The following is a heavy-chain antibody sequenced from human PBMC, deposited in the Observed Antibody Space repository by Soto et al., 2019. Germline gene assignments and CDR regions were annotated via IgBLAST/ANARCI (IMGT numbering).Heavy chain of an antibody. Sequence: PGGSLRLSCAAPGFTFSSYAMSWVRQAPGKGLEWVSAISGSGGSTYYADSVKGRFTISRDNSKNTLYLQMNSLRAEDTAVYYCAKDQGYSSGWFDYWGQGTLVTVSS. CDR3: AKDQGYSSGWFDY. CDR1: GFTFSSYA. CDR2: ISGSGGST. V-gene: IGHV3-23*01. D-gene: IGHD6-19*01. J-gene: IGHJ4*02.